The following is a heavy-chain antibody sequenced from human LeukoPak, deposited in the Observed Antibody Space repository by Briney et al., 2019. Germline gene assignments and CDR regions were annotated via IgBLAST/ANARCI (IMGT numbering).Heavy chain of an antibody. CDR3: ARHLSSITSCPNY. CDR2: IYPGNSDI. V-gene: IGHV5-51*01. J-gene: IGHJ4*02. D-gene: IGHD2-2*01. Sequence: GASLKISSKCSGYSFASYWIGLVRQMPGKGLEWMGVIYPGNSDITYSPSFQGQVTISADKSVSTAYLHWSSLKASDTAIYYCARHLSSITSCPNYWGQGTLVTVSS. CDR1: GYSFASYW.